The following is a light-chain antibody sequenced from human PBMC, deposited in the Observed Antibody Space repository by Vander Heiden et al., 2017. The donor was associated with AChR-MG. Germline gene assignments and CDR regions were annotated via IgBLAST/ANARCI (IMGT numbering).Light chain of an antibody. V-gene: IGLV2-14*03. CDR3: SSYTNSGTVI. Sequence: QSALTQPASVSGSPGQSITISCTGTSNDVGSHYSVSWYQQHPGKAPKRMIYDVHNRPSGVSNRFSGSRSDNTASLTLSGLQAEDEADYYCSSYTNSGTVIFGGGTKLTVL. CDR1: SNDVGSHYS. J-gene: IGLJ2*01. CDR2: DVH.